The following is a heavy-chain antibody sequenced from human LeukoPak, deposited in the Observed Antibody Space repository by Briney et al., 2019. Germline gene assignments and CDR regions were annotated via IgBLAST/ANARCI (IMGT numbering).Heavy chain of an antibody. CDR1: GGSINGFY. D-gene: IGHD3-10*01. V-gene: IGHV4-4*07. Sequence: SETLSLTCAVSGGSINGFYWSWIRQPAGKGLEWIGRIPPSGSTNYNPSLKSRVTMSVDMSNNQFSLKLGSMTAADTAVYYCARGPSSGSGEAFDYWGQGTLVTVSP. CDR3: ARGPSSGSGEAFDY. J-gene: IGHJ4*02. CDR2: IPPSGST.